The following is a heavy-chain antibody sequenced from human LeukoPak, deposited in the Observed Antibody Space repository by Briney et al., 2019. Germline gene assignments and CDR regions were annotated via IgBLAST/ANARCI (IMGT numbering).Heavy chain of an antibody. CDR1: GYTFTSYD. CDR3: ARIGCSSTSCYAGDYYYYYYMDV. D-gene: IGHD2-2*01. CDR2: MNPNSGNT. V-gene: IGHV1-8*01. J-gene: IGHJ6*03. Sequence: ASVKVSCTASGYTFTSYDINWVRQATGQGLEWMGWMNPNSGNTGYAQNFQGRVTMTRNTSISTAYMELSSLRSEDTAVYYCARIGCSSTSCYAGDYYYYYYMDVWGRGTTVTISS.